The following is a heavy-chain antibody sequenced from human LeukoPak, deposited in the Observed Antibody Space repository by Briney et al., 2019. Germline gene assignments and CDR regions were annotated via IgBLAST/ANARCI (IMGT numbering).Heavy chain of an antibody. Sequence: GGSLRLSCAASGFTFSSYAKHWVRQTPGKGLEWVAVVSYDGSNKYYADSVKGRFTISRDNSKNTLFLQMNSLRPEDTAVYYCARDGGSAVAGSIDYWGQETLVIVSS. CDR1: GFTFSSYA. J-gene: IGHJ4*02. CDR3: ARDGGSAVAGSIDY. D-gene: IGHD6-19*01. V-gene: IGHV3-30-3*01. CDR2: VSYDGSNK.